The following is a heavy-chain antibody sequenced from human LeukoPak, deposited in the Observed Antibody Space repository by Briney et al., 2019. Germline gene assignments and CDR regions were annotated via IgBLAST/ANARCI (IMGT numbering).Heavy chain of an antibody. Sequence: GRSLRLSCTASGFTFGDDGWSWFRQAPGKGLEWICFIRKKGYGETTDYAASVRGRFTISRDDAKSIAYLQMNSLKTEDTALYYCSRGLHDYGDSNYYFDQWGRGTLVTVSS. CDR3: SRGLHDYGDSNYYFDQ. J-gene: IGHJ4*02. D-gene: IGHD4-17*01. CDR2: IRKKGYGETT. V-gene: IGHV3-49*03. CDR1: GFTFGDDG.